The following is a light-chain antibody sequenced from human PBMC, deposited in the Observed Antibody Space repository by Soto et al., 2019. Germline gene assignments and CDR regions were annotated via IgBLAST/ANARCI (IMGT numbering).Light chain of an antibody. Sequence: EIVLTQSPGTLSLSPGEGATLSCRASQSIVGNYLAWSQQKPGQAPRLLIYGVSSRATGIPDRFSGSGSRTDFTLTINRLEPEDSAVYYCQQFGSSPGTFGQGTKVEIK. CDR2: GVS. J-gene: IGKJ1*01. V-gene: IGKV3-20*01. CDR3: QQFGSSPGT. CDR1: QSIVGNY.